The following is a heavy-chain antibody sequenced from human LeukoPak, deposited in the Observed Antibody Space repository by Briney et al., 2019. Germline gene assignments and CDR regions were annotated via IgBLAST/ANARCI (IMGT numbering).Heavy chain of an antibody. D-gene: IGHD3-10*01. CDR3: ASNYGSGSYYNGIDY. V-gene: IGHV3-20*04. Sequence: GGSLRLSCAASGFTFDDYGMSWVRQAPGKGLEWVSGINWNGGSTGYADSVKGRFTISRDNAKNTLYLQMNSLRAEDTALYYCASNYGSGSYYNGIDYWGQGTLVTVSS. J-gene: IGHJ4*02. CDR1: GFTFDDYG. CDR2: INWNGGST.